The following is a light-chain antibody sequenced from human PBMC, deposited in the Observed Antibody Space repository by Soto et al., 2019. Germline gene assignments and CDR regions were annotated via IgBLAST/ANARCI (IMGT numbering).Light chain of an antibody. CDR2: EVR. CDR3: SSFTGSNTLV. CDR1: SSDCGNYNY. V-gene: IGLV2-14*01. Sequence: QYALTQPASVSWSPGQSITISCTGTSSDCGNYNYVSWYQHHPGKAPKLMIFEVRARPSGVSDRFSGSKSGNTASLTISGLQAEDEADYYCSSFTGSNTLVFGTGTKLTVL. J-gene: IGLJ1*01.